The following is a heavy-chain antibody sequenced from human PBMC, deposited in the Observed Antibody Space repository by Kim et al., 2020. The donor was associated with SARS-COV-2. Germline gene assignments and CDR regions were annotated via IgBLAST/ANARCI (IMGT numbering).Heavy chain of an antibody. D-gene: IGHD4-17*01. CDR2: INTNTGNP. CDR1: GYTFTSYA. J-gene: IGHJ6*02. V-gene: IGHV7-4-1*02. Sequence: ASVKDSCKASGYTFTSYAMNWVRQAPGQGLEWMGWINTNTGNPTYAQGFTGRFVFSLDTSVSTAYLQISSLKAEDTAVYYCARDVYVDYGGNYYYYGMDVWGQGTTVTVSS. CDR3: ARDVYVDYGGNYYYYGMDV.